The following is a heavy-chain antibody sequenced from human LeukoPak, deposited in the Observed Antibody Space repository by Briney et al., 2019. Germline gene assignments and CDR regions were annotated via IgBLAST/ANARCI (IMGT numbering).Heavy chain of an antibody. J-gene: IGHJ4*02. V-gene: IGHV3-7*01. D-gene: IGHD1-1*01. CDR1: GFTFSSYG. CDR2: INQDGGAK. Sequence: GGSLRLSCAASGFTFSSYGMNWVRQAPGKGLEWVANINQDGGAKYYVDSLKGRFTISRDNIEKSLYLQLNSLTADDTAVYFCARAPTTGTVDYWGQGTLVTVSS. CDR3: ARAPTTGTVDY.